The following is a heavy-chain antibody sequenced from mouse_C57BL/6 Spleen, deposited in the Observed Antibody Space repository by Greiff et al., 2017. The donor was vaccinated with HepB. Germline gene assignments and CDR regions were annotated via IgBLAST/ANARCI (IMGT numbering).Heavy chain of an antibody. CDR1: GYTFTDYY. J-gene: IGHJ4*01. CDR3: ARGRSNYDYYAMDY. V-gene: IGHV1-76*01. Sequence: QVQLQQSGAELVRPGASVKLSCKASGYTFTDYYINWVKQRPGQGLEWIARIYPGSGNTYYNEKFKGKATLTAEKSSSTAYMQLSSLTSEDSAVYFCARGRSNYDYYAMDYWGQGTSVTVSS. CDR2: IYPGSGNT. D-gene: IGHD2-5*01.